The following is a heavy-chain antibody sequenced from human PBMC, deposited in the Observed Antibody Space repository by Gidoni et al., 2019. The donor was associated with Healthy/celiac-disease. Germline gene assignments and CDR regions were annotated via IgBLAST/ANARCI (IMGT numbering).Heavy chain of an antibody. CDR2: ISWNSGSI. Sequence: EVQLVESGGGLVQPGRSLRLSCAASGFTFDDYAMHWVRQAPGKGLEWVSGISWNSGSIGYADSVKGRFTISRDNAKNSLYLQMNSLRAEDTALYYCAKGPKGGSSGWYDYWGQGTLVTVSS. V-gene: IGHV3-9*01. CDR1: GFTFDDYA. CDR3: AKGPKGGSSGWYDY. J-gene: IGHJ4*02. D-gene: IGHD6-19*01.